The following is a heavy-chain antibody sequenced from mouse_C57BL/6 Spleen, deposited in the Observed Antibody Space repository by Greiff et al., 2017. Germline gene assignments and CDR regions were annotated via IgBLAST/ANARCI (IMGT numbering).Heavy chain of an antibody. D-gene: IGHD1-1*01. Sequence: VQLQQPGAELVKPGASVKLSCKASGYTFTSYWMHWVKQRPGQGLEWIGMIHPNSGSTNYNEKFKSKATLTVDKSSSTAYMQLSSRTSEDSAVYYCARGYYYGSSHWYFDVWGTGTTVTVSS. J-gene: IGHJ1*03. CDR2: IHPNSGST. V-gene: IGHV1-64*01. CDR1: GYTFTSYW. CDR3: ARGYYYGSSHWYFDV.